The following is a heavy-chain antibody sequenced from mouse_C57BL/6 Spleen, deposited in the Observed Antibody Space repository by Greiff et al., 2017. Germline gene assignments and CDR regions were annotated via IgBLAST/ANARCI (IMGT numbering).Heavy chain of an antibody. CDR2: IYPGSGNT. J-gene: IGHJ4*01. CDR3: ARYRDYYAMDY. Sequence: VQLQESGPELVKPGASVKISCKASGYSFTSYYIHWVKQRPGQGLEWIGWIYPGSGNTKYNEKFKGKATLTADTSSSTAYMQLSSLTSEDSAVYYCARYRDYYAMDYWGQGTSVTVSS. CDR1: GYSFTSYY. V-gene: IGHV1-66*01.